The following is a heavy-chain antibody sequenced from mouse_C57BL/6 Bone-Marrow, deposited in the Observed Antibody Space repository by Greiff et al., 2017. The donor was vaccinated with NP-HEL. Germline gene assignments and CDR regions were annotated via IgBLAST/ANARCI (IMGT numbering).Heavy chain of an antibody. CDR1: GFTFSSYA. CDR2: ISDGGSYT. V-gene: IGHV5-4*01. CDR3: ARDRVYYGSSWYFDV. J-gene: IGHJ1*03. D-gene: IGHD1-1*01. Sequence: DVMLVESGGGLVKPGGSLKLSCAASGFTFSSYAMSWVRQTPEKRLEWVATISDGGSYTYYPDNVKGRFTISRDNAKNNLYLQMSHLKSEDTAMYYCARDRVYYGSSWYFDVWGTGTTVTVSS.